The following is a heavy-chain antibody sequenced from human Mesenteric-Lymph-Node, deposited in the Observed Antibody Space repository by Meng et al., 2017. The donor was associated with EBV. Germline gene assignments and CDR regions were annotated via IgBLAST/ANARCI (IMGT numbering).Heavy chain of an antibody. J-gene: IGHJ4*02. CDR2: ISGYNGNA. V-gene: IGHV1-18*01. CDR1: GYTFTTYG. Sequence: HVQLVQSGVGVKKPGDSMKVSCKASGYTFTTYGITWVRQGPGQGLEWMGWISGYNGNANYAQKLQGRVTMTTDTSTSTVHMELRSLGSDDTAVYYCARGYTGYAFLDYWGQGILVTVSS. D-gene: IGHD5-12*01. CDR3: ARGYTGYAFLDY.